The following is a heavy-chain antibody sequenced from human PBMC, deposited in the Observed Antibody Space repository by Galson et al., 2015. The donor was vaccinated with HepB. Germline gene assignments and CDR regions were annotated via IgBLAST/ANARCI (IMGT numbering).Heavy chain of an antibody. D-gene: IGHD5-18*01. V-gene: IGHV3-30-3*01. CDR1: GFTFSSYA. CDR3: ASEFPHPNTAMATGSLDY. CDR2: MSYDGSNK. J-gene: IGHJ4*02. Sequence: SLRLSCAASGFTFSSYAMHWVRQAPGKGLEWVAVMSYDGSNKYYADSVKGRFTISRDNSKNTLYLQMNSLRAEDTAVYYCASEFPHPNTAMATGSLDYWGQGTLVTVSS.